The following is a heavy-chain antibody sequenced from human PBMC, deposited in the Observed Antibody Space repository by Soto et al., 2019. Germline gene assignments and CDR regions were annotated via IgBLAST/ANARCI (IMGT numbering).Heavy chain of an antibody. CDR2: IYHSGST. D-gene: IGHD3-22*01. J-gene: IGHJ3*02. V-gene: IGHV4-4*02. CDR3: AHDSSGYYYSNPPGAAFDI. Sequence: QVQLQESGPGLVKPSGTLSLTCAVSGGSISSSNWWSWVRQPPGKGLEWIGEIYHSGSTNYNPSLKSRVTISVDKSKNQFSLKLSSVTAADTAVYYCAHDSSGYYYSNPPGAAFDIWGQGTMVTVSS. CDR1: GGSISSSNW.